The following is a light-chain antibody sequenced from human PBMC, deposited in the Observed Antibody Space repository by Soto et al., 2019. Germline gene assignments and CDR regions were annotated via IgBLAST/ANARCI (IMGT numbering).Light chain of an antibody. CDR3: PSYDTSLSVCV. CDR1: SSNIGAGYD. CDR2: DNT. J-gene: IGLJ3*02. V-gene: IGLV1-40*01. Sequence: QSVLTQPPSVSGAPGQRVTISSTGSSSNIGAGYDVHWYQQLPGTAPKLLIYDNTNRPSGVPDRFSGSKSGASASLAITGLQAEDEADYYCPSYDTSLSVCVFGGGTKLTVL.